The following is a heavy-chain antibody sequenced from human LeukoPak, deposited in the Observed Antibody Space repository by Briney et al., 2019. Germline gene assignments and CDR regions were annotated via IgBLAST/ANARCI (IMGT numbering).Heavy chain of an antibody. CDR3: ARALIRGIDY. D-gene: IGHD3-10*01. CDR2: IYSGGST. V-gene: IGHV3-66*01. J-gene: IGHJ4*02. CDR1: GFTVSSNY. Sequence: PGGSLRLSCAAPGFTVSSNYMSWVRQAPGKGLEWVSVIYSGGSTYYADSVKGRFTISRDNSKNTLYLQMNSLRAEDTAVYYCARALIRGIDYWGQGTLVTVSS.